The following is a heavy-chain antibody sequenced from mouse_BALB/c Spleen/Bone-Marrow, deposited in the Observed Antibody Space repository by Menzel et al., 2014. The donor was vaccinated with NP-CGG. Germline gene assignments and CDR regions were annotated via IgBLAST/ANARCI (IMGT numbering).Heavy chain of an antibody. CDR2: INPDSSTI. J-gene: IGHJ1*01. D-gene: IGHD1-1*01. V-gene: IGHV4-1*02. Sequence: EVMLVESGGGLVQPGGSLKLSCAASRFDFSRYWMSWVRQAPGRGLDWIGEINPDSSTINYTPSLKDKFIISRDNAKNTLYLQMSKVRSEDTALYYCARLNYYGNLFVWGAGTTVTVSS. CDR3: ARLNYYGNLFV. CDR1: RFDFSRYW.